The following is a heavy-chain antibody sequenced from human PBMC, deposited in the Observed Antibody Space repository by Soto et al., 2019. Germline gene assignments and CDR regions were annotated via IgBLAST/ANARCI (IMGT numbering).Heavy chain of an antibody. CDR3: ARVGSTLAAGTPDY. CDR1: GFTFSDYY. J-gene: IGHJ4*02. Sequence: QVQLVVSGGGLVKPGGSLRLSCAASGFTFSDYYMSWFRQGPGKGLEWVSYISGSGSITHDADSVNGRFTISRDNAKNSLYLQMNSLRAEDTAIYYCARVGSTLAAGTPDYWGQGTLVTVSS. CDR2: ISGSGSIT. D-gene: IGHD6-13*01. V-gene: IGHV3-11*01.